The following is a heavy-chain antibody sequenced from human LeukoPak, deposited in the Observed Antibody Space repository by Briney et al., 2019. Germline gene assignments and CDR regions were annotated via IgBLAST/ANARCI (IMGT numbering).Heavy chain of an antibody. D-gene: IGHD3-9*01. CDR3: ARIPYYDILTGYYGGDY. J-gene: IGHJ4*02. CDR2: IYHSGST. Sequence: PSETLSLTCAVSGYSISSGYYWGWIRQPPGKGLEWIGSIYHSGSTYYNPSLKSRVTISVDTSKNQYSLRLSSVTAADTAVYYCARIPYYDILTGYYGGDYWGQGTLVTVSS. V-gene: IGHV4-38-2*01. CDR1: GYSISSGYY.